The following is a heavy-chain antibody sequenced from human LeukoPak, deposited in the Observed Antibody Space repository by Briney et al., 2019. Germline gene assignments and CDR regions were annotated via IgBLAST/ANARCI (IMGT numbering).Heavy chain of an antibody. CDR2: IYYSGST. D-gene: IGHD6-19*01. Sequence: SETLSLTCSVSGGSISSSNYYWGWIRQPPGKGLEWIGSIYYSGSTYYSPSLQSRVTISVDTSKNQFSLKLSSVTAADTAVYYCARRRPYSSGWYGWGQGTLVTVSS. V-gene: IGHV4-39*01. CDR1: GGSISSSNYY. J-gene: IGHJ4*02. CDR3: ARRRPYSSGWYG.